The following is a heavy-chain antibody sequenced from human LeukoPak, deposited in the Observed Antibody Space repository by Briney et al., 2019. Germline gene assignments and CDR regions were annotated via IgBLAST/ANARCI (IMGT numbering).Heavy chain of an antibody. V-gene: IGHV4-59*01. CDR3: ARSPRGYSGYEVDYYMDV. CDR1: GGSISSYY. D-gene: IGHD5-12*01. CDR2: IYYSGST. J-gene: IGHJ6*03. Sequence: SETLSLTCTVSGGSISSYYWSWIRQPPGKGLEWIGYIYYSGSTNYNPSLKSRVTISVDTFKNQFSLKLSSVTAADTAVYYCARSPRGYSGYEVDYYMDVWGKGTTVTISS.